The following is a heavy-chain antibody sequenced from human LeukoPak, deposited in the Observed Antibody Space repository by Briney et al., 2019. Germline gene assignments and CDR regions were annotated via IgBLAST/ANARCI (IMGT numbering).Heavy chain of an antibody. J-gene: IGHJ6*02. CDR1: GFTFSSYA. D-gene: IGHD2-21*02. V-gene: IGHV3-30-3*01. Sequence: GRSLRLSCAASGFTFSSYAMHWVRQAPGKGLEWVAVISYDGSNKYYADSVKGRFTISRDNSKNTLYLQMNSLRAEDTAVYYCARGPVGVTARTYYCYGMDVWGQGTTVTVSS. CDR2: ISYDGSNK. CDR3: ARGPVGVTARTYYCYGMDV.